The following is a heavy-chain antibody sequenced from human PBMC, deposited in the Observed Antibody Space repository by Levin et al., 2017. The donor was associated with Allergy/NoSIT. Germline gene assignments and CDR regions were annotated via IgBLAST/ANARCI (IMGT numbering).Heavy chain of an antibody. CDR1: G. J-gene: IGHJ4*02. CDR3: ARGARWVQLWMIGY. Sequence: GMHGGGQAPGKGLEWVAVISYDGSNKYYADSVKGRFTISRDNSKNTLYLQMNSLRAEDTAVYYCARGARWVQLWMIGYWGQGTLVTVSS. D-gene: IGHD5-18*01. CDR2: ISYDGSNK. V-gene: IGHV3-30*04.